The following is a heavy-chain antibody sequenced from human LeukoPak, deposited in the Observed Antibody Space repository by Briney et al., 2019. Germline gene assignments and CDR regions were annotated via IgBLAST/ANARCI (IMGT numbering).Heavy chain of an antibody. CDR3: ARVRMVRGVIIPFDY. CDR1: GGSISSGDYY. Sequence: PSETLSLTCTVSGGSISSGDYYWSWIRQPPGKGLEWIGYIYYSGSTYYNPSLKSRVTISVDTSKNQFSLKLSSVTAADTAVYYCARVRMVRGVIIPFDYWGQGTLVTVSS. CDR2: IYYSGST. D-gene: IGHD3-10*01. V-gene: IGHV4-30-4*01. J-gene: IGHJ4*02.